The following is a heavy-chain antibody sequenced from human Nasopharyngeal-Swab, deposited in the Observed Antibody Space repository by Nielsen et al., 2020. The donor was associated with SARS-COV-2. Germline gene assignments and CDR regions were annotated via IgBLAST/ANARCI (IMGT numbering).Heavy chain of an antibody. CDR3: AKDGANCDRLTGYSQPDY. J-gene: IGHJ4*02. V-gene: IGHV3-23*03. CDR2: IYSGGSST. Sequence: AEPLSLSCAASGFTFSSYWMIWVRQAPGKGLEWVSVIYSGGSSTYYADSVKGRFTISRDNSKNTLYLQMNSLRAEDTAVYYCAKDGANCDRLTGYSQPDYWGQGTLVTVSS. D-gene: IGHD3-9*01. CDR1: GFTFSSYW.